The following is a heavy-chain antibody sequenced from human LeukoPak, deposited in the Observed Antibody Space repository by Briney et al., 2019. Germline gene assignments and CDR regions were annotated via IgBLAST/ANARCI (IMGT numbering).Heavy chain of an antibody. CDR3: TRPLGYGDYSPLYYYYYMDV. D-gene: IGHD4-17*01. J-gene: IGHJ6*03. CDR1: GFTFSGSA. V-gene: IGHV3-73*01. Sequence: GGSLRLSCAASGFTFSGSAMHWVRQASRKGLEWVGRIRSKANSYATGYAASVKGRFTISRDDSKNTAYLQMNSLKTEDTAVYYCTRPLGYGDYSPLYYYYYMDVWGKGTTVTVSS. CDR2: IRSKANSYAT.